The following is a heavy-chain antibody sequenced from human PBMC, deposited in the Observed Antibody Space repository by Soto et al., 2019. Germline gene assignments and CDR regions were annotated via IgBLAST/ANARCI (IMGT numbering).Heavy chain of an antibody. CDR2: ISSSGTSA. CDR1: GFPFSGFY. D-gene: IGHD2-21*02. J-gene: IGHJ4*02. CDR3: ARDRGKVTGQYFEH. V-gene: IGHV3-11*05. Sequence: QVQLEESGGGLVKPGGSMRLSCAASGFPFSGFYMSWVRQAPGKGMEYISYISSSGTSANYADSVKGRFTISRDNSKNSLYLQMNSLRTEDTAVYYCARDRGKVTGQYFEHWGQGALVTVSS.